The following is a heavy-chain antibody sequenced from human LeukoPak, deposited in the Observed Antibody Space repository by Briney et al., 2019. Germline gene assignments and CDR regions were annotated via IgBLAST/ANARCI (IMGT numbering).Heavy chain of an antibody. CDR1: GGSFSGYY. J-gene: IGHJ4*02. D-gene: IGHD6-13*01. CDR3: ARHEEGAAHDY. Sequence: SETLSLTCAVYGGSFSGYYWSWIRQPPGKGLEWIGEINHSGSTNYNPSLKSRVTISVDTSKNQFSLKLSSVTAADTAVYYCARHEEGAAHDYWGQGTLVTVSS. V-gene: IGHV4-34*01. CDR2: INHSGST.